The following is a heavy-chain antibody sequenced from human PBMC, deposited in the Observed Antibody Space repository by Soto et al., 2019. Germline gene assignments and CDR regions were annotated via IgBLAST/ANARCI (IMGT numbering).Heavy chain of an antibody. CDR1: GGSISSGGYY. Sequence: QVQLQESGPGRVKPSQTLSLTCTVSGGSISSGGYYWSWIRQHPGKGLEWIVYIYYSGSTYYNPSLKSRVTISVDTSKNQFSLKLSSVTAAETAVYYCARPHGSGGGGWFDPWGQGPLVTVSS. D-gene: IGHD2-15*01. V-gene: IGHV4-31*03. J-gene: IGHJ5*02. CDR3: ARPHGSGGGGWFDP. CDR2: IYYSGST.